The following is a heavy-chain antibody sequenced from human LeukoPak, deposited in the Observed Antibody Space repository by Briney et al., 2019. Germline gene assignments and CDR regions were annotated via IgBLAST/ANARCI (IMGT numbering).Heavy chain of an antibody. CDR3: ATLTWIQLWLLDY. Sequence: GASVKVSCKTSGYTFTSYYMHWVRQAPGKGFEWMGGFDPEDGETIYAQKFQGRVTMTEDTSTDTAYMELSSLRSEDTAVYYCATLTWIQLWLLDYWGQGTLVTVSS. CDR1: GYTFTSYY. J-gene: IGHJ4*02. CDR2: FDPEDGET. V-gene: IGHV1-24*01. D-gene: IGHD5-18*01.